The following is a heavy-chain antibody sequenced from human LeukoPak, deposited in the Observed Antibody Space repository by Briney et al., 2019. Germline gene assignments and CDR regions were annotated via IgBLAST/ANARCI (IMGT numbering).Heavy chain of an antibody. Sequence: GGSLRLSCAASGFTFSSYAMSWVRQAPGKGLEWVSGISGSGGSTYYADSVKGRFTVSRDNSKNTLYLQMNSLRAEDRAVYYCAKDVTWVQLCLDYWGQGTLVTVSS. CDR2: ISGSGGST. CDR3: AKDVTWVQLCLDY. V-gene: IGHV3-23*01. D-gene: IGHD5-18*01. CDR1: GFTFSSYA. J-gene: IGHJ4*02.